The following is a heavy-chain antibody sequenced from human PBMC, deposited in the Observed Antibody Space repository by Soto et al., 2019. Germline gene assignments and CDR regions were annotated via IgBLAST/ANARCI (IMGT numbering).Heavy chain of an antibody. CDR1: GGSISSSSYY. V-gene: IGHV4-39*01. Sequence: QLQLQESGPGLVKPSETLSLTCTVSGGSISSSSYYWGWIRQPPGKGLEWIGSIYYSGSTYYNPSLKSRVTISVDTSKNQFSLKLSSVTAADTAVYYCASHLIAAAGTHYDAFDIWGQGTMVTVSS. CDR2: IYYSGST. D-gene: IGHD6-13*01. J-gene: IGHJ3*02. CDR3: ASHLIAAAGTHYDAFDI.